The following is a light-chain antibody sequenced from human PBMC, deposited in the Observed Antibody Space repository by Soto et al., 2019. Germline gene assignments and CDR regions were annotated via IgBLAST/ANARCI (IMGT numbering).Light chain of an antibody. CDR3: QQYNTWLWT. CDR2: GAS. CDR1: QSVNAN. Sequence: EVVMTQSPATLSVSPGERATLSCRASQSVNANLAWYQQKPGQAPRLLIHGASNRATGIPARFSGSGFGTEFILTIRGLQSEDFAVYYCQQYNTWLWTFGQATKVEIK. J-gene: IGKJ1*01. V-gene: IGKV3-15*01.